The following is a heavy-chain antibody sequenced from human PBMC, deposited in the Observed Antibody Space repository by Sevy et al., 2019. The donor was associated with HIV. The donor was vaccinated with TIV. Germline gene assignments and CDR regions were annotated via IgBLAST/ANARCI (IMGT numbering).Heavy chain of an antibody. V-gene: IGHV3-30-3*01. CDR1: GFTFSSYA. CDR2: ISYDGSNK. J-gene: IGHJ4*02. D-gene: IGHD6-13*01. Sequence: GGSLRLSCAASGFTFSSYAMHWVRQAPGKGLEWEAVISYDGSNKYYADSVKGRFTISRDNSKNTLYLQMNSLRAEDTAVYHCARDGTRGSSWYLGRYCWGQGTLVTVSS. CDR3: ARDGTRGSSWYLGRYC.